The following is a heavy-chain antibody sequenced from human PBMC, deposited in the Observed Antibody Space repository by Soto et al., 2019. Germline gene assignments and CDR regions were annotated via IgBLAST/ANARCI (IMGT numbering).Heavy chain of an antibody. CDR3: ARGLITGSHYSGGWYYFDS. D-gene: IGHD6-19*01. CDR1: GESFSGHI. CDR2: INHSGSA. V-gene: IGHV4-34*01. J-gene: IGHJ4*02. Sequence: QVQLQQSGAGLLKPSETLSLTCAVYGESFSGHIWTWIRQTPGKGLQWIGQINHSGSASYNPSLKRRVTLSVHPSNSQFSLELSSVTAADTAVYYCARGLITGSHYSGGWYYFDSWGQGTQVTVSS.